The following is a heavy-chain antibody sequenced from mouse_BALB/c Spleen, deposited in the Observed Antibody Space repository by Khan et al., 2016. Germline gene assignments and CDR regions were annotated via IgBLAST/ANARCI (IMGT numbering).Heavy chain of an antibody. CDR1: GFNIKDTY. J-gene: IGHJ2*01. V-gene: IGHV14-3*02. CDR3: ARSTDY. Sequence: VQLQQSGAELVKPGASVKLSCTASGFNIKDTYMHWVKQRPEQGLEWIGRIDPANGNTKYDPKFQGKATITEDTSYNTAYLQISSLTSEYTAVYYCARSTDYWGQGTTLTVSS. CDR2: IDPANGNT.